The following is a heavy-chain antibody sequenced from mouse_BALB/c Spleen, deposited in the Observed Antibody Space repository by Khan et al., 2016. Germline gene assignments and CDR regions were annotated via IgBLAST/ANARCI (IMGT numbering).Heavy chain of an antibody. CDR1: GYTFTNYD. V-gene: IGHV1S56*01. Sequence: QVQLQQSGAELVKPGASVRLSCQASGYTFTNYDINWVRQRPEQGLEWLGWIFPGDGSTKYNEKFKGKATLTTDKSSSTAYMQLSRLRSEDSAVYCCARNYDGSSSWCAYWGQGTLVTVSA. CDR3: ARNYDGSSSWCAY. CDR2: IFPGDGST. J-gene: IGHJ3*01. D-gene: IGHD1-1*01.